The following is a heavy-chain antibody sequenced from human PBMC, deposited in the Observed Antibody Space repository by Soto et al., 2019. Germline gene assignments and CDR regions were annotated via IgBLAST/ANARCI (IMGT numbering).Heavy chain of an antibody. D-gene: IGHD2-15*01. CDR1: GFTFSRYN. Sequence: EVQLVESGRGLVQPGGSLRLSCAASGFTFSRYNMNWVRQAPGKGLEWVSYISSSSSTIYYADSVKGRFTISRDNAKNSLYLQMNSLRDEDTAVYYCARDRSLAALYCSGGSCYDPFDYWGQGTLVTVSS. CDR2: ISSSSSTI. V-gene: IGHV3-48*02. CDR3: ARDRSLAALYCSGGSCYDPFDY. J-gene: IGHJ4*02.